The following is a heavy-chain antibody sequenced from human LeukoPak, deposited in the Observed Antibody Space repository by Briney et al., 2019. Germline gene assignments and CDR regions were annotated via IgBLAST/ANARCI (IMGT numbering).Heavy chain of an antibody. V-gene: IGHV4-61*02. J-gene: IGHJ4*02. CDR2: IYTSGST. CDR1: GGSISSGSYY. CDR3: ASTYYYGSGSYGY. D-gene: IGHD3-10*01. Sequence: PSETLSLTCTVSGGSISSGSYYWSWIRQPAGKGLEWIGRIYTSGSTNYNPSLKSRVTISVDTSKNQFSLKLSSVTAADTAVYYCASTYYYGSGSYGYWGQGTLVTVSS.